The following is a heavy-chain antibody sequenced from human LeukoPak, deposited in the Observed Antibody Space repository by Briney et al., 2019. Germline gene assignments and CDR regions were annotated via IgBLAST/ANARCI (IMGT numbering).Heavy chain of an antibody. Sequence: ASVKVSCKASGGTFSSYAISWVRQAPGQGLEWMGWINPKSGGTNYAQKFPGRVTMTRDTSISTAYIELNLLRSDDTAVYYCARGDYYGSPKVVAAWGQGTLVTVSS. D-gene: IGHD3-10*01. CDR3: ARGDYYGSPKVVAA. CDR2: INPKSGGT. V-gene: IGHV1-2*02. CDR1: GGTFSSYA. J-gene: IGHJ5*02.